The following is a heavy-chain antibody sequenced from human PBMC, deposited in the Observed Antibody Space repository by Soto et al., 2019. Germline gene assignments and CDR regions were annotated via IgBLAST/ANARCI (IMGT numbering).Heavy chain of an antibody. J-gene: IGHJ2*01. D-gene: IGHD2-2*01. Sequence: QVQLQESGPGLVKPSGTLSLTCAVSSGSISTNNWWSWVRQPPGKGLEWIGEIHHSGTTNYNPSLKSRVTISVDKSKTQFSLKLNPVTAADTAVYYCATGGSYCRSTGCLCWYLDLWGRGTLVSVSS. CDR1: SGSISTNNW. CDR3: ATGGSYCRSTGCLCWYLDL. V-gene: IGHV4-4*02. CDR2: IHHSGTT.